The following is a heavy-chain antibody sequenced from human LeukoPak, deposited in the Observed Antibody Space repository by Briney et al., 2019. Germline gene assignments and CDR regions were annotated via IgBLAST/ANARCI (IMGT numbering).Heavy chain of an antibody. D-gene: IGHD1-26*01. J-gene: IGHJ4*02. CDR2: IYYSGST. Sequence: SETLSLTCAVYGGSFSGYYWSWIRQPPGKGLEWIGYIYYSGSTYYNPSLKSRVTISVGTSKNQFSLKLSSVTAADTAVYYCARRSGSYIDYWGQGTLVTVSS. CDR3: ARRSGSYIDY. CDR1: GGSFSGYY. V-gene: IGHV4-34*01.